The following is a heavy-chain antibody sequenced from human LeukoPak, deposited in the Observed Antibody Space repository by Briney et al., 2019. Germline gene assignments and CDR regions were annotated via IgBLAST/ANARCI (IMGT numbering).Heavy chain of an antibody. J-gene: IGHJ4*02. CDR2: ISGSGGST. CDR1: GFTFSSYA. V-gene: IGHV3-23*01. CDR3: ARDFRMSDRPLDY. Sequence: GSLRLSCAASGFTFSSYAMSWVRQAPGKGLEWVSAISGSGGSTYYADSVKGRFTISRDNSKNSLYLQMNSLRAEDTAVYYCARDFRMSDRPLDYWGQGTLVTVSS. D-gene: IGHD6-6*01.